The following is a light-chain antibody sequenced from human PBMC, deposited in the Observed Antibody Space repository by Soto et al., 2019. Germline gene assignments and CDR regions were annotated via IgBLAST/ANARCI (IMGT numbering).Light chain of an antibody. CDR1: SGHSNYA. Sequence: QSVLTQSPSASASLGASVKFTCTLNSGHSNYAIAWHQQRPEKGTRYLMKVNSDGSHNKGDGIPDRFSGSSSGAERYLSISSLQSEDEADYYCQTWDTGIQVFGGGTKLTVL. CDR3: QTWDTGIQV. J-gene: IGLJ3*02. CDR2: VNSDGSH. V-gene: IGLV4-69*01.